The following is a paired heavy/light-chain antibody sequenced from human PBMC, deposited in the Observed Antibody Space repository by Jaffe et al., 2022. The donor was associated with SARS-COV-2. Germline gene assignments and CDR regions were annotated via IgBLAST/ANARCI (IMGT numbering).Heavy chain of an antibody. Sequence: EEELVESGGALLQPGGSLKLSCAASGFPFFSSMSWVRQAPGKGLEWIAYISRNTFNIYYADSVKGRFTISRDNAKNSVYLQMNSLRADDTAVYYCARGGQGDAFDLWGQGTTVTVSS. D-gene: IGHD3-10*01. CDR3: ARGGQGDAFDL. CDR2: ISRNTFNI. J-gene: IGHJ3*01. V-gene: IGHV3-48*04. CDR1: GFPFFSS.
Light chain of an antibody. Sequence: SYVLTQPPSVSVAPGKTATITCGGSNIGSKSVHWYQQKPGQAPVLVIYYNTDRPSGIPERFSGSNSGSAATLTITRVEAGDEADYYCHVWDSHSDHFFVFGPGTKVTVL. V-gene: IGLV3-21*04. CDR1: NIGSKS. CDR3: HVWDSHSDHFFV. J-gene: IGLJ1*01. CDR2: YNT.